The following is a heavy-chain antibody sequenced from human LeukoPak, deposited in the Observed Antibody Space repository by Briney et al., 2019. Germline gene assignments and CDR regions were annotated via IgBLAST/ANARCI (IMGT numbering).Heavy chain of an antibody. D-gene: IGHD2-15*01. CDR1: GYTLTELS. V-gene: IGHV1-2*06. CDR2: INPNSGGT. Sequence: ASVKVSCKVSGYTLTELSMHWVRQAPGQGLEWMGRINPNSGGTNYAQKFQDRVTMTRDTSINTAYMELSRLRSDDTAVYYCARIWLKKGGYCSGGYCYFDYWGQGTLVTVSS. J-gene: IGHJ4*02. CDR3: ARIWLKKGGYCSGGYCYFDY.